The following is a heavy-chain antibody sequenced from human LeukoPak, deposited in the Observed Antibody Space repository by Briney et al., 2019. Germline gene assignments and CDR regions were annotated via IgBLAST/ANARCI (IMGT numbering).Heavy chain of an antibody. J-gene: IGHJ1*01. D-gene: IGHD4-23*01. CDR1: GYTFTGYY. CDR2: INPNSGGT. Sequence: ASVKVSCKASGYTFTGYYMHWVRQAPGQGLEWMGWINPNSGGTNYVQKFQGRVTMTRDTSISTAYMELSRLRSDDTAVYYCARGTTVAYFQHWGQGTLVTVSS. V-gene: IGHV1-2*02. CDR3: ARGTTVAYFQH.